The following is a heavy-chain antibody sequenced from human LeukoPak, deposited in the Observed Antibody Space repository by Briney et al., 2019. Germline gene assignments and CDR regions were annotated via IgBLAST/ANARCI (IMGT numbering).Heavy chain of an antibody. J-gene: IGHJ4*02. Sequence: ASVKVSCKTSGYIFTNYGVSWVRQAPGQGLEWMGWINVYNGHTIYAQEFQGRVTLTTDTSTSTAHMDLRSLRSDDTAVYYCVRDSDHAPDYWGQGTLVTVTS. CDR2: INVYNGHT. CDR1: GYIFTNYG. CDR3: VRDSDHAPDY. V-gene: IGHV1-18*01. D-gene: IGHD3-10*01.